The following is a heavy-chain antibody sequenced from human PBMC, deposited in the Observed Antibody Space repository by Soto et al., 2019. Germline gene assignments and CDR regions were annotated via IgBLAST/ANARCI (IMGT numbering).Heavy chain of an antibody. CDR2: ISAYNGNT. Sequence: GASVKVSCKASGYTFTSYGISWVRQAPGQGLEWMGWISAYNGNTKYSQKFQGRVTITRDTSASTAYMELSSLRSEDTAVYYCARGYDFWSGPQDPWGQGTLVTVSS. CDR3: ARGYDFWSGPQDP. J-gene: IGHJ5*02. CDR1: GYTFTSYG. V-gene: IGHV1-18*01. D-gene: IGHD3-3*01.